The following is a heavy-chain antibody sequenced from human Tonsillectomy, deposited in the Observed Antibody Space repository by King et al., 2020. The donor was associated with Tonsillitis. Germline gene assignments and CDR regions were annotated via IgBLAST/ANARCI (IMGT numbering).Heavy chain of an antibody. CDR3: VRGVDF. CDR2: MDPSSGDA. Sequence: QLVQSGAEVKKPGASVKVSCKASGYSFTNYDINWVRQGSGQGLEWMGWMDPSSGDADFSQKFQGRVAMTRNTSISTAYMELRSLRSEDTAVYYCVRGVDFWGQGTLVTVSS. CDR1: GYSFTNYD. J-gene: IGHJ4*02. V-gene: IGHV1-8*02.